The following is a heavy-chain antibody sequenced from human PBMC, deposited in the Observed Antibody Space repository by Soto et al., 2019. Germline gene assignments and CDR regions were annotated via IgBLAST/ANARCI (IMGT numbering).Heavy chain of an antibody. Sequence: ASETLSLTCTVSGGSISSSSYYWGWIRQPPGKGLEWIGSIYYSGSTYYNPSLKSRVTISVDTSKNQFSLKLSSVTAADTAVYYCATIPSLEWYNWFDLCGQGTLVTVSS. J-gene: IGHJ5*02. CDR3: ATIPSLEWYNWFDL. V-gene: IGHV4-39*01. CDR1: GGSISSSSYY. CDR2: IYYSGST. D-gene: IGHD3-3*02.